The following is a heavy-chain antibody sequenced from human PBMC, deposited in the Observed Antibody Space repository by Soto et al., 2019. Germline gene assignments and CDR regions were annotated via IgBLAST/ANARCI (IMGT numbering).Heavy chain of an antibody. D-gene: IGHD3-22*01. V-gene: IGHV1-18*01. CDR3: ARDPRTYYYDTSGSPIDF. CDR2: ISGYNGNT. CDR1: GYTFSNYG. J-gene: IGHJ4*02. Sequence: QVQLVQSGAEVENPGASVRVSCKASGYTFSNYGISWVRQAPGQGLEWMGWISGYNGNTNHAQKLQGRITMTTDIPTRTAYMELRSLRSDDTAVYYCARDPRTYYYDTSGSPIDFWGQGTLVTVSS.